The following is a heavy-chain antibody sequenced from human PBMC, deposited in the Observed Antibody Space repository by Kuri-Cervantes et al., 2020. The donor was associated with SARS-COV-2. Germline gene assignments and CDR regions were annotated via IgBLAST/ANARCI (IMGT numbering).Heavy chain of an antibody. D-gene: IGHD2-2*02. V-gene: IGHV3-23*01. Sequence: LSLTCAASGFTFSSYAMSWVRQAPGKGLEWVSAISGSGGSTYYADSVKGRFTISRDNSKNTLYLQMNNLRAEDTAVYYCAKGEYQLLYGGISGYYYGMDVWGQGTTVTVSS. CDR1: GFTFSSYA. J-gene: IGHJ6*02. CDR2: ISGSGGST. CDR3: AKGEYQLLYGGISGYYYGMDV.